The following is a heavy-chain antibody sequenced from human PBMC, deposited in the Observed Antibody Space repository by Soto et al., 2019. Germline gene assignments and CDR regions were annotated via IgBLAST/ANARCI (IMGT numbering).Heavy chain of an antibody. CDR1: GFTFSSYS. Sequence: GGSLRLSCAASGFTFSSYSMSWVRQAPGKGLEWVSSISSSSSYIYYADSVKGRFTISRDNAKNSLYLQMNSLRAEDTAVYYCARDETQGLPIAYWGQGTLVTVS. J-gene: IGHJ4*02. CDR2: ISSSSSYI. D-gene: IGHD2-21*02. CDR3: ARDETQGLPIAY. V-gene: IGHV3-21*01.